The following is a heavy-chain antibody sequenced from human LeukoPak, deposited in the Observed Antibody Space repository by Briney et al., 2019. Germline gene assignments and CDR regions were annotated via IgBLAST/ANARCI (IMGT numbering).Heavy chain of an antibody. CDR3: TRALYGELDY. CDR2: IRSKAYGGTT. CDR1: GFTFGDYA. J-gene: IGHJ4*02. V-gene: IGHV3-49*04. D-gene: IGHD4-17*01. Sequence: GGSLRLSCTASGFTFGDYAVSWVRQAPGKGLEWVGFIRSKAYGGTTEYAASVKGRFTISRDDSKSIAYLQMNSLKTEDTAVYYCTRALYGELDYWGQGTLVTVSS.